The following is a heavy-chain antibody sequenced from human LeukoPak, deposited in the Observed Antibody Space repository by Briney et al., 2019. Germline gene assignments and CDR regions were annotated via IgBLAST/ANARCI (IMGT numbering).Heavy chain of an antibody. Sequence: SETLSLTCTVSGGSISSYYWSWIRQPPGKGLEWIGYIYHSGSTYYNPSLKSRVTISVDRSKNQFSLKLSSVTAADTAVYYCARGQNYDFWSGYYFIWVGPWFDPWGQGTLVTVSS. J-gene: IGHJ5*02. D-gene: IGHD3-3*01. V-gene: IGHV4-59*12. CDR1: GGSISSYY. CDR3: ARGQNYDFWSGYYFIWVGPWFDP. CDR2: IYHSGST.